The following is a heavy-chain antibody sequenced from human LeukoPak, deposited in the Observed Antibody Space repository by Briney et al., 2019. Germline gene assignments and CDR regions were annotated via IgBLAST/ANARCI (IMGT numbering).Heavy chain of an antibody. V-gene: IGHV4-39*02. J-gene: IGHJ4*02. Sequence: SETLSLTCTVSGGSISSSSYYWGWIRQPPGKGLEWSGSIYYSGSTYYNPSLKCRVTISVDTSKNHFSLKLSSVTAADTAVYYCARRAVAGPLDYWGQGTLVTVSS. CDR1: GGSISSSSYY. CDR2: IYYSGST. CDR3: ARRAVAGPLDY. D-gene: IGHD6-19*01.